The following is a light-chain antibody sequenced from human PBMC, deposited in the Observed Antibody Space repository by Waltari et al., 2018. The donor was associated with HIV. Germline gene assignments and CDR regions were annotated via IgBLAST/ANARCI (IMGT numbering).Light chain of an antibody. CDR2: AAS. Sequence: DIQMTQSPSSLSTSVGDRVTITCRASQSISTYLNWYQQKPGNAPKLLIYAASRLPSGVQSRFSGSGSGTDFTLTISSLQPEDFATYFCQHSYKTPLTFGGGTKVEIK. CDR1: QSISTY. CDR3: QHSYKTPLT. J-gene: IGKJ4*01. V-gene: IGKV1-39*01.